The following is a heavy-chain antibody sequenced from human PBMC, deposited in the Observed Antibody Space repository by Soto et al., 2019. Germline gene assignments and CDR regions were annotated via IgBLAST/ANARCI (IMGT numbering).Heavy chain of an antibody. CDR3: ARDRSTATMIYYYDSSGYFYFDY. V-gene: IGHV1-46*01. Sequence: ASVKVSCKASGYTFTSYYMHWVRQAPGQGLEWMGIINPSGGSTSYAQKLQGRDTMTRDTSTSTVYMALSSLRSEDTAVYYCARDRSTATMIYYYDSSGYFYFDYWGQGTLVTVSS. D-gene: IGHD3-22*01. CDR2: INPSGGST. J-gene: IGHJ4*02. CDR1: GYTFTSYY.